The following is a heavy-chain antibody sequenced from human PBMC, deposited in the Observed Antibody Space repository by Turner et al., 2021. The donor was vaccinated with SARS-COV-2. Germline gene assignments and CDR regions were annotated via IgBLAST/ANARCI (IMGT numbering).Heavy chain of an antibody. CDR1: GFTFSSYT. V-gene: IGHV3-23*01. CDR2: IRGSGSGT. CDR3: AKYVGVASLVGATAYY. D-gene: IGHD1-26*01. Sequence: EVQLLESGGGLVQPGGSLRLSCAASGFTFSSYTMTWVRQAPGKGLQWFSSIRGSGSGTYYADSVKGRFTISRDNSKSTLYLQMSSLRAEDTAIYYCAKYVGVASLVGATAYYWGQGTLVTVSS. J-gene: IGHJ4*01.